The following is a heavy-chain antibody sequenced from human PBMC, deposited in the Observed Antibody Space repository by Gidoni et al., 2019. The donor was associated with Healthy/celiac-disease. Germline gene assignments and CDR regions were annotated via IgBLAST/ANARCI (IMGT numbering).Heavy chain of an antibody. D-gene: IGHD3-10*01. V-gene: IGHV4-39*01. Sequence: SLKSRVTISVDTSKNQFSLKLSSVTAADTAVYYCARRPRLLWFGELRGYFDLWGRGTLVTVSS. CDR3: ARRPRLLWFGELRGYFDL. J-gene: IGHJ2*01.